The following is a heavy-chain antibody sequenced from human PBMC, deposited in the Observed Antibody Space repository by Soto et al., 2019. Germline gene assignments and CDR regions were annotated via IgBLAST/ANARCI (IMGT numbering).Heavy chain of an antibody. CDR1: GGSISSYY. J-gene: IGHJ4*02. V-gene: IGHV4-59*12. CDR3: ARGRWLRSSFDY. D-gene: IGHD5-12*01. CDR2: IYYSGST. Sequence: ETLSLTCTVSGGSISSYYWSWIRQPPGKGLEWIGYIYYSGSTNYNPSLKSRVTISVDTSKNQFSLKLSSVTAADTAVYYCARGRWLRSSFDYWGQGTLVTVSS.